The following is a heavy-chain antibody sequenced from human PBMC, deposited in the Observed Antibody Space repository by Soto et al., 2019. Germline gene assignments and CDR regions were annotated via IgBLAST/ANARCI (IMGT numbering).Heavy chain of an antibody. CDR2: ISGSNGNT. CDR1: GYTFTSYG. J-gene: IGHJ4*02. Sequence: QVQLVQSGAEVKKPGASVKVACKASGYTFTSYGWVRQAPGQGLEWMGWISGSNGNTNYAQKLQVRVTMTTDTSTSTAYMELRSLRAAATAVYYCARVRAAPGAYYFDYWGQGTLVTVSS. D-gene: IGHD6-13*01. V-gene: IGHV1-18*01. CDR3: ARVRAAPGAYYFDY.